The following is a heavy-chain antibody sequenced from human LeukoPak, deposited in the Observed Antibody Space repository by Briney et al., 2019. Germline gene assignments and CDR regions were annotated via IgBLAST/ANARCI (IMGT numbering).Heavy chain of an antibody. V-gene: IGHV1-2*02. CDR3: ATTGREDSSGWFSYYYYYYMDV. D-gene: IGHD6-19*01. J-gene: IGHJ6*03. CDR1: GYTFTGYY. CDR2: INPNSGGT. Sequence: RRASVKVSCKASGYTFTGYYMHWVRQAPGQGLEWMGWINPNSGGTNYAQKFQGRVTMTRDTSISTAYMELSRLRSDDIAIYFCATTGREDSSGWFSYYYYYYMDVWGKGTTVTVSS.